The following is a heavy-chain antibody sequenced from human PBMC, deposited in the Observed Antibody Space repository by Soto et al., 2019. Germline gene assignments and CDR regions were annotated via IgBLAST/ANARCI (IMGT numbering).Heavy chain of an antibody. CDR3: AKDLRGPEAGTWYFDL. CDR1: GLTFSNYA. V-gene: IGHV3-23*01. Sequence: SLRLSCVASGLTFSNYAMGWVRQAPGTGLEWVSAITANGGRANYADSVQGRFTVSRDNSQNTLYMQMSSLRAEDTAVYYCAKDLRGPEAGTWYFDLWGRGTLVTVSS. D-gene: IGHD6-13*01. J-gene: IGHJ2*01. CDR2: ITANGGRA.